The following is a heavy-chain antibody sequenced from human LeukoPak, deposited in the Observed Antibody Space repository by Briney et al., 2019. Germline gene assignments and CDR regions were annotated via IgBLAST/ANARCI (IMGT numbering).Heavy chain of an antibody. CDR3: ARTIMEGPWPYYYDSSGSFDY. Sequence: SETLSLTCTVSGYSISSGYYWGWIRQPPGKGLEWIGSIYHSGSTYYNPSLKSRVTISVDTSKNQFSLKLSSVTAADTAVYYCARTIMEGPWPYYYDSSGSFDYWGQGTLVTVSS. D-gene: IGHD3-22*01. J-gene: IGHJ4*02. CDR2: IYHSGST. CDR1: GYSISSGYY. V-gene: IGHV4-38-2*02.